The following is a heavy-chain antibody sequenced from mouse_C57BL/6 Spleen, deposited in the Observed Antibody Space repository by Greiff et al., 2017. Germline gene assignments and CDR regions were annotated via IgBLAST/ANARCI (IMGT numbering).Heavy chain of an antibody. CDR2: IYPRDGST. CDR3: ARRPQTAQATSLYWYFDV. CDR1: GYTFTDHT. D-gene: IGHD3-2*02. Sequence: VQLQQSDAELVKPGASVKISCKVSGYTFTDHTIHWMKQRPEQGLEWIGYIYPRDGSTKYNEKFKGKATLTADKSSSTAYMQLNSLTSEDSAVYFCARRPQTAQATSLYWYFDVWGTGTTVTVSS. V-gene: IGHV1-78*01. J-gene: IGHJ1*03.